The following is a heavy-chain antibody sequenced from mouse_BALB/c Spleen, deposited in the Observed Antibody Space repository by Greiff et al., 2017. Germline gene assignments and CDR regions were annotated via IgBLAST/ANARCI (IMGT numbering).Heavy chain of an antibody. Sequence: EVKLVESGGGLVQPGGSRKLSCAASGFTFSSFGMHWVRQAPEKGLEWVAYISSGSSTIYYADTVKGRFTISRDNPKNTLFLQMTSLRSEDTAMYYCAREVWPHFDDWGQGTTLTVSS. D-gene: IGHD2-10*02. V-gene: IGHV5-17*02. CDR2: ISSGSSTI. CDR3: AREVWPHFDD. J-gene: IGHJ2*01. CDR1: GFTFSSFG.